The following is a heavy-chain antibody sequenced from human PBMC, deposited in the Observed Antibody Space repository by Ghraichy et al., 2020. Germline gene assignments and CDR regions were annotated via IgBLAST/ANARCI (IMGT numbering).Heavy chain of an antibody. CDR1: GYSISSGYY. CDR3: ARDVFNYDYVWGTLDY. J-gene: IGHJ4*02. Sequence: SETLSLTCAVSGYSISSGYYWGWIRQPPGKGLEWIGSIYHSGSTYYNPSLKSRVTISVDTSKNQFSLKLSSVTAADTAVYYCARDVFNYDYVWGTLDYWGQGTLVTVSS. V-gene: IGHV4-38-2*02. CDR2: IYHSGST. D-gene: IGHD3-16*01.